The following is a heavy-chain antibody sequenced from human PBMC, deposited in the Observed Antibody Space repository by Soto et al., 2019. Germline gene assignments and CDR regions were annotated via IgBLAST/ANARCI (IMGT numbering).Heavy chain of an antibody. J-gene: IGHJ4*02. V-gene: IGHV3-21*06. CDR1: GFTFSSYG. Sequence: GGSLRLSCAASGFTFSSYGMHWVRQAPGKGLEWVSSISSSTTYIYYADSVQGRFTISRDNAKNAVYLDMNSLRAEDTAVYYCARGRGSSTSCYHSWGQGTLVTVS. D-gene: IGHD2-2*01. CDR2: ISSSTTYI. CDR3: ARGRGSSTSCYHS.